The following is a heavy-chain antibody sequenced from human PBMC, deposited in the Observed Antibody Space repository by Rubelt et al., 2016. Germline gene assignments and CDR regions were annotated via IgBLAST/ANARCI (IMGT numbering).Heavy chain of an antibody. CDR2: ISRNGGMT. CDR3: ARGFDY. CDR1: GFTFDDYG. J-gene: IGHJ4*02. Sequence: EVKLEESGGDLVQPGGSLRLSCAASGFTFDDYGMSWVRQVPGKGLEWVSGISRNGGMTGYVDSVKGRFTIPIDNAKNSLYLQMYSLRAEDTALYYCARGFDYWGQGTLVTVSA. V-gene: IGHV3-20*04.